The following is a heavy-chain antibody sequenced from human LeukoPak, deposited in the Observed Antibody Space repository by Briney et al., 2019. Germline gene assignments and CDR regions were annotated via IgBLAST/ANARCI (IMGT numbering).Heavy chain of an antibody. V-gene: IGHV2-5*01. Sequence: ESGPTLVKPTQTLTLTCTFSGFSLTTSGVGVGWIRQPPGKALEWLALIYGHDDKRYSPSLNNRLTITKDTSKNQVVLTMTNMDPLDTATYYCAHRGGSMAWSDPWGQGTLVTVSS. CDR2: IYGHDDK. CDR1: GFSLTTSGVG. D-gene: IGHD5-24*01. J-gene: IGHJ5*02. CDR3: AHRGGSMAWSDP.